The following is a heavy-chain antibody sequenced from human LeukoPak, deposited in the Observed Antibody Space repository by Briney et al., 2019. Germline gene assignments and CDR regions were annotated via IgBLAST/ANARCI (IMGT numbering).Heavy chain of an antibody. CDR1: GGSMTSGSQN. CDR2: IHYIGGT. D-gene: IGHD5/OR15-5a*01. V-gene: IGHV4-39*01. CDR3: ARHVSEGAHYYYYMDV. Sequence: PSETLSLTCTVSGGSMTSGSQNWGWIRQPPGKGLEWIGTIHYIGGTYYNPSLRTRVTIYALTSKNQFSLKLNSVTAADTAVYYCARHVSEGAHYYYYMDVWGNGATVTVSS. J-gene: IGHJ6*03.